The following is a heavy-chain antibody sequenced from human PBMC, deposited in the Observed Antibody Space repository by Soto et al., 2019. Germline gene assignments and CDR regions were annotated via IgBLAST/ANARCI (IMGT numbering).Heavy chain of an antibody. CDR3: AREYCSGGSCYDYFDY. Sequence: PSETLSLTCTVSGGSISSYYWSWIRQPPGKGLEWIGYIYYSGSTNYNPSLKSRVTISVDTSKNQFPLKLSSVTAADTAVYYCAREYCSGGSCYDYFDYWGQGTLVTVSS. V-gene: IGHV4-59*01. CDR1: GGSISSYY. CDR2: IYYSGST. J-gene: IGHJ4*02. D-gene: IGHD2-15*01.